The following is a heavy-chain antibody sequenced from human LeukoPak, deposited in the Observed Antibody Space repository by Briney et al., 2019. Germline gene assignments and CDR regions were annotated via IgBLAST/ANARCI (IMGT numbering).Heavy chain of an antibody. CDR1: GFTFSSYA. J-gene: IGHJ5*02. CDR3: AKDPLHHSGSYPNWFDP. D-gene: IGHD1-26*01. CDR2: ISGSGGST. V-gene: IGHV3-23*01. Sequence: GGSLRLSCAASGFTFSSYAMSWVRQAPGKGLEWVSAISGSGGSTYYADSVKGRFTISRDNSKNTLYLQMNSLRAEDTAVYYCAKDPLHHSGSYPNWFDPWGQGTLVTVSS.